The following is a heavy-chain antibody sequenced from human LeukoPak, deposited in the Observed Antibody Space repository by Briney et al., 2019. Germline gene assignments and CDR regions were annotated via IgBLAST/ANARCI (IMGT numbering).Heavy chain of an antibody. V-gene: IGHV4-59*01. D-gene: IGHD3-22*01. CDR1: GGSISSYY. CDR2: IYYTGSTNYSPST. Sequence: ETSETLSLTCTVSGGSISSYYWSWIRQPPGKGLEWIGYIYYTGSTNYSPSTNYSPSLKGRVTISVDTSKNQFSLKLTSVTAADTAVYYCARGRGYYYDSSGYYHGKVDYWGQGTLVTVSS. J-gene: IGHJ4*02. CDR3: ARGRGYYYDSSGYYHGKVDY.